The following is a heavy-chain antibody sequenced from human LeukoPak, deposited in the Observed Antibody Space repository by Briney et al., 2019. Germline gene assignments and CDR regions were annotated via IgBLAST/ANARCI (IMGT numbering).Heavy chain of an antibody. CDR1: GGTFSTYT. CDR2: IIPILGIT. CDR3: ARLHDYSDFGLDY. Sequence: SGNVSCKASGGTFSTYTITWVRQAPGPGHEWVGRIIPILGITNYAQKFQVRVTITADKCTSTAYMELSRLRSEDTAVYFWARLHDYSDFGLDYWGQGTLVTVSS. D-gene: IGHD4-11*01. J-gene: IGHJ4*02. V-gene: IGHV1-69*02.